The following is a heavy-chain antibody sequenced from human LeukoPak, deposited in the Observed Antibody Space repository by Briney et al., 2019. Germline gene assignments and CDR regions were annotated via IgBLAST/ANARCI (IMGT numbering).Heavy chain of an antibody. CDR1: GGSISSYY. CDR3: ARDPDWNYSGWFDP. D-gene: IGHD1-7*01. CDR2: IYTSGST. V-gene: IGHV4-4*07. Sequence: SETLSLTCTVSGGSISSYYWSWIRQLAGKGLEWIGRIYTSGSTNYNPSLKSRVTMSVDTSKNQFSLKLSSVTAADTAVYYCARDPDWNYSGWFDPWGQGTLVTVSS. J-gene: IGHJ5*02.